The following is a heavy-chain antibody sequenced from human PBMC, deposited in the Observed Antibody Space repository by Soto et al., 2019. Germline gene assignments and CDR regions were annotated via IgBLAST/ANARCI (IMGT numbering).Heavy chain of an antibody. J-gene: IGHJ6*04. Sequence: PSETLSPTCTVSGGSISSYYWSWIRQPPGKGLEWIGYIYYSGSTNYNPSLKSRVTISVDTSKNQFSLKLSSVTAADTAVYYCAGRFLEWSGRDVWGKGTTVTVSS. CDR2: IYYSGST. V-gene: IGHV4-59*01. D-gene: IGHD3-3*01. CDR3: AGRFLEWSGRDV. CDR1: GGSISSYY.